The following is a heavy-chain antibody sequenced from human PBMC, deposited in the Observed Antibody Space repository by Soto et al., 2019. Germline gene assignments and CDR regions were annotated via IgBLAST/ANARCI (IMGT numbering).Heavy chain of an antibody. CDR1: GFTFSSYE. J-gene: IGHJ4*02. D-gene: IGHD1-26*01. V-gene: IGHV3-48*03. CDR3: AREDSGSYGDY. Sequence: EVQLVESGGGLVQPGGSLRLSWAASGFTFSSYEMNWVRQAPGKGLEGVSNISSSGSTIYYADPVKGRFTISRDNAKNSLYLQMNSLRAEDTAVYYCAREDSGSYGDYWGQGTLVTVSS. CDR2: ISSSGSTI.